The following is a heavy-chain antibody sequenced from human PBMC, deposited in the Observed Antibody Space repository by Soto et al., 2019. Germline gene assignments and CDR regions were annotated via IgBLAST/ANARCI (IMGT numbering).Heavy chain of an antibody. V-gene: IGHV3-30-3*01. J-gene: IGHJ4*02. CDR3: ARDFQGDMVRGVIPFDY. CDR1: GFTFSSYA. D-gene: IGHD3-10*01. CDR2: ISYDGSNK. Sequence: QVQLVESGGGVVQPGRSLRLSCAASGFTFSSYAMHWVRQAPGKGLEWVAVISYDGSNKYYADSVKCRFTISRDNSKNTLYLQMNSLRAEDTAVYYCARDFQGDMVRGVIPFDYWGQGTLVTVSS.